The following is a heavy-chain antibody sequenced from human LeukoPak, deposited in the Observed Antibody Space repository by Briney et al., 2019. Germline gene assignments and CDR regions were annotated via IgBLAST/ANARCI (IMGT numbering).Heavy chain of an antibody. CDR3: ARRTIFGVVTPRVGMDV. Sequence: SETLSLTCARYGGSFSGYYWSWIRQPPGKGLEWIGEINHSGSTNYNPSLKSRVTISVDTSKNQFSLKLSSVTAADTAVYYCARRTIFGVVTPRVGMDVWGQGTTVTVSS. CDR2: INHSGST. J-gene: IGHJ6*02. D-gene: IGHD3-3*01. CDR1: GGSFSGYY. V-gene: IGHV4-34*01.